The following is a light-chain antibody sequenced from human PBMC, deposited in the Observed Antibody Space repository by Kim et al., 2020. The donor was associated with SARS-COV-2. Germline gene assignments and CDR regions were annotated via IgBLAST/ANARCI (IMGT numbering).Light chain of an antibody. CDR2: EVS. CDR3: SSYAGSNNLV. V-gene: IGLV2-8*01. CDR1: SRDFGVYNS. Sequence: GQPVTIPCTGTSRDFGVYNSFSWYQQHPGKAPKLMIYEVSKRPSGVPDRFSGSKSGNTASLTVSGLQAEDEADYYCSSYAGSNNLVFGGGTQLTVL. J-gene: IGLJ2*01.